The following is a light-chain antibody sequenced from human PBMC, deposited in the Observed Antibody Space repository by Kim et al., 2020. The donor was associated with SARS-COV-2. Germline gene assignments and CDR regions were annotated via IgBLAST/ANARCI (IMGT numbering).Light chain of an antibody. V-gene: IGKV1-33*01. J-gene: IGKJ2*01. CDR1: QDISTY. Sequence: DIQMTQSPSSLSASVGDRVTITCQASQDISTYLNWYQQKPGKAPKLLIHDAYDLESGVPSRFSGAGSGTHFTFIIMDLQPEDIATYYCQQYDDFPYTFGQGTKLEI. CDR3: QQYDDFPYT. CDR2: DAY.